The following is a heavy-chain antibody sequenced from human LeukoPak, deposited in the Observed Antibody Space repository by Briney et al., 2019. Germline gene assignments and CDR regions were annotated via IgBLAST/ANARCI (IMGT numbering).Heavy chain of an antibody. V-gene: IGHV3-21*01. D-gene: IGHD5-18*01. CDR2: ISSSSSYI. CDR1: GFTFSSYS. J-gene: IGHJ4*02. Sequence: GGSLRLSCAASGFTFSSYSMNWVHQAPGKGLEWVSSISSSSSYIYYADSVKGRFTISRDNAKNSLYLQMNSLRAEDTAVYYCATLNSFGNDYWGQGVLVTVSS. CDR3: ATLNSFGNDY.